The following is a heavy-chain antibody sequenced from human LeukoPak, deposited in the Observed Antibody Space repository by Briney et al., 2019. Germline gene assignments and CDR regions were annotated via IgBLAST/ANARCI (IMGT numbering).Heavy chain of an antibody. D-gene: IGHD2-2*01. J-gene: IGHJ3*02. V-gene: IGHV4-38-2*01. CDR3: AICSSTRTHAFDI. Sequence: SETLSLTCAVSGYSISSGYYWVWIRQPPGKGLAWIGSIYHSGSTYYNPSLKSRVTISVDTSKNQFSLKLSSVTAADTAVYYCAICSSTRTHAFDIWGQGIMVTVSS. CDR2: IYHSGST. CDR1: GYSISSGYY.